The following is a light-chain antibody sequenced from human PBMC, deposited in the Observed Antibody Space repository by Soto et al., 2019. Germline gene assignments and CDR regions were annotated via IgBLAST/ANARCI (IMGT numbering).Light chain of an antibody. J-gene: IGKJ5*01. CDR1: QSVSSD. V-gene: IGKV3-15*01. CDR3: QQYHNWPPT. Sequence: EIVLTQSPATLSVSPGERATLSCRASQSVSSDLAWYQQKPGQAPSLLISGASTRATGIPARFSGTGSVTEFTLIISSLQSEDFAVYYCQQYHNWPPTFGQGTRLEIK. CDR2: GAS.